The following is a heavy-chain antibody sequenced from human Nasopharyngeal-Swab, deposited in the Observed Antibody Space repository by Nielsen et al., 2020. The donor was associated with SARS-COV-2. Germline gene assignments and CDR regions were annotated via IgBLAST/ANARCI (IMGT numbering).Heavy chain of an antibody. CDR3: ARRPPYKWNPFDY. CDR2: IYPGDSDT. J-gene: IGHJ4*02. Sequence: GESLKISCKGSGYTFTSYWIGWVRQMPGKGLEWMGIIYPGDSDTIYGPSFQGHVTISADKSISTAYVQWSSLKASDTAMYYCARRPPYKWNPFDYWGQGTLVTVSS. D-gene: IGHD1-20*01. CDR1: GYTFTSYW. V-gene: IGHV5-51*01.